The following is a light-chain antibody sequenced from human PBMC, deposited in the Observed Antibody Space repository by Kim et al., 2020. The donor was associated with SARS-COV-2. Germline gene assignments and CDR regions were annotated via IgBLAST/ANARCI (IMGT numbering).Light chain of an antibody. Sequence: SVSPGQTASITCSGDKLGDKYVCWYQQKPGQSPVLVIYEENKRPSGIPERFSGSNSGNTAPLTISGTQAMDEADYYCQAWDSRTVVFGGGTQLTVL. J-gene: IGLJ2*01. CDR2: EEN. V-gene: IGLV3-1*01. CDR3: QAWDSRTVV. CDR1: KLGDKY.